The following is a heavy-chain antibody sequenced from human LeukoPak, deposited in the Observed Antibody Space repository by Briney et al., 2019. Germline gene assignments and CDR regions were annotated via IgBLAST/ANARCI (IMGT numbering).Heavy chain of an antibody. Sequence: ASVKVSCKASGYTFTSYGISWVRQAPGQGLEWMGWISAYNGITNYAQKLQGRATMTTDTSTSTAYMELRSLRSDDTAVYYCARAAPYSSSSDFDYWGQGTLVTVSS. CDR3: ARAAPYSSSSDFDY. CDR1: GYTFTSYG. V-gene: IGHV1-18*01. J-gene: IGHJ4*02. D-gene: IGHD6-6*01. CDR2: ISAYNGIT.